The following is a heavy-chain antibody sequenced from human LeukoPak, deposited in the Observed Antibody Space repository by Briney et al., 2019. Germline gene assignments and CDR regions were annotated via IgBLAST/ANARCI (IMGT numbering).Heavy chain of an antibody. V-gene: IGHV3-7*01. Sequence: GGSLRLSCAASGFTFSSYWMSWVRQAPGKGLEWVANIKQDGSEKHYVDFVKGRFTISRDNAKNSLYLQMNSLRAEDTAVYYCARAYKTIYYYYMDVWGKGTTVTVSS. J-gene: IGHJ6*03. CDR3: ARAYKTIYYYYMDV. CDR1: GFTFSSYW. D-gene: IGHD1-1*01. CDR2: IKQDGSEK.